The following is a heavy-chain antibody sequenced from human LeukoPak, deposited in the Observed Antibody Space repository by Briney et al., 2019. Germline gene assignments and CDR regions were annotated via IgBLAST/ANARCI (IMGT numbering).Heavy chain of an antibody. CDR3: ATMACSSTSCYHYSYYMDV. Sequence: ASVKVSCKVSGYTLAELSMHWVRQAPGKGLEWMGGFDPEDGETIYAQKFQGRVTMTEDTSTDTAYMELSSLRSEDTAEYYCATMACSSTSCYHYSYYMDVWGKGTTVTVSS. J-gene: IGHJ6*03. CDR2: FDPEDGET. D-gene: IGHD2-2*01. V-gene: IGHV1-24*01. CDR1: GYTLAELS.